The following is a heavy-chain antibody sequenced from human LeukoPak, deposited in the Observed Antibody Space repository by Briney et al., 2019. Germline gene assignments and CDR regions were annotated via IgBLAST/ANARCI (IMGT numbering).Heavy chain of an antibody. D-gene: IGHD2-15*01. J-gene: IGHJ4*02. CDR2: ITSSSSTI. CDR3: AKVRRCSGGSCDRYYFDY. CDR1: GFTFSSYS. Sequence: GGPLRLSCAASGFTFSSYSMTWVRQAPGKGLEWVSYITSSSSTINYADSVKGRFTISRDNSKTTLYLQMNSLRAEDTAVYYCAKVRRCSGGSCDRYYFDYWGQGTLVTVSS. V-gene: IGHV3-48*01.